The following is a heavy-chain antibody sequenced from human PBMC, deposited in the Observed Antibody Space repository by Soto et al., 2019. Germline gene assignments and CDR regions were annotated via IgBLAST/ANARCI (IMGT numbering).Heavy chain of an antibody. CDR2: IYYSGST. J-gene: IGHJ6*02. CDR3: ARDLSSGSYYSSHYYYYGMDV. CDR1: GGSISSGSYY. D-gene: IGHD3-10*01. Sequence: SETLSLTCTVSGGSISSGSYYWSWIRQHPGKGLEWIGYIYYSGSTYYNPSLKSRVTISVDTSKNQFSLKLSSVTAADTAVYYCARDLSSGSYYSSHYYYYGMDVWGQGTTVTVSS. V-gene: IGHV4-31*03.